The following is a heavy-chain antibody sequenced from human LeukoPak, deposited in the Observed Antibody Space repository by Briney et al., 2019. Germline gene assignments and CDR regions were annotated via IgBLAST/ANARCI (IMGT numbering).Heavy chain of an antibody. CDR3: AKVLRRIAAYYFDY. CDR1: GFTFSSYA. J-gene: IGHJ4*02. Sequence: QPGGSLRLSCAASGFTFSSYAIHWVRQAPDKGLEWLAVISSDGRDKHHADSVKGRFTISRDNSKNTLYLQTNSLRAEDTAVYYCAKVLRRIAAYYFDYWGQGTLVTVSS. D-gene: IGHD6-25*01. V-gene: IGHV3-30*18. CDR2: ISSDGRDK.